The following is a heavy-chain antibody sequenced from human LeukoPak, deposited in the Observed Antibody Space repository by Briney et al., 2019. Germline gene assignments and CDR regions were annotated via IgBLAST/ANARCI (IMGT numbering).Heavy chain of an antibody. Sequence: PGGSLRLSCVASGFTFSNYWMSWVRQAPGKGLECVANIKEDGSEKYYVDSVKGRFTTSRDNAKNSLYLQMNSLRAEDTAVYYCARQGDDYWGHGTLVTVSS. V-gene: IGHV3-7*01. CDR3: ARQGDDY. CDR2: IKEDGSEK. D-gene: IGHD3-16*01. CDR1: GFTFSNYW. J-gene: IGHJ4*01.